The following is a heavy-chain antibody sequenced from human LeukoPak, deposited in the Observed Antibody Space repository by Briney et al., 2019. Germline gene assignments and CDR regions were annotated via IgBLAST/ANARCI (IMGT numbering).Heavy chain of an antibody. CDR2: INWNGGST. J-gene: IGHJ3*02. Sequence: GGSLRLSCVASGFTFSDYYMSWVRQAPGKGLEWVSGINWNGGSTGYADSVEGRFTISRDNAKNSLYLQMNSLRTEDTALYHCTRDDYGGNSVYAFDIWGQGTMVTVSS. CDR3: TRDDYGGNSVYAFDI. CDR1: GFTFSDYY. D-gene: IGHD4-23*01. V-gene: IGHV3-20*01.